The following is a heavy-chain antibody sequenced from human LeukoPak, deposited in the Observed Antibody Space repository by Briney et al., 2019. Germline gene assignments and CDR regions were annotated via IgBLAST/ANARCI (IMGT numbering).Heavy chain of an antibody. CDR2: IKQDGSEK. D-gene: IGHD3-22*01. V-gene: IGHV3-7*01. CDR1: GFTFSSYW. Sequence: EGSLRLSCAASGFTFSSYWMSWVRQAPGKGLEWVANIKQDGSEKYYVDSVKGRFTISRDNAKNSLYLQMNSLRAEDTAVYYCARTYYYDSSAENDAFDIWGQGTMVTVSS. CDR3: ARTYYYDSSAENDAFDI. J-gene: IGHJ3*02.